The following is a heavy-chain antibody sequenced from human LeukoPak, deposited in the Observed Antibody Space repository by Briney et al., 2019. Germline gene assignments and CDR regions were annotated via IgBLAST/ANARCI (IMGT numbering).Heavy chain of an antibody. V-gene: IGHV4-39*07. CDR1: GGSISSYY. J-gene: IGHJ4*02. CDR2: IYYSGST. CDR3: ASDFTAMFTGFDY. D-gene: IGHD5-18*01. Sequence: SETLSLTCTVSGGSISSYYWGWIRQPPGKGLEWIGSIYYSGSTYYNPSLKSRVTISVDTSKNQFSLKLSSVTAADTAVYYCASDFTAMFTGFDYWGQGTLVTVSS.